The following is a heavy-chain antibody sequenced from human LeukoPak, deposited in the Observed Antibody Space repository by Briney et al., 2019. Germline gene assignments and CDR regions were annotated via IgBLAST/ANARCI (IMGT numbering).Heavy chain of an antibody. D-gene: IGHD2-2*01. CDR3: ARESSVYVPAEVYYFDY. CDR1: GFTVSSNY. V-gene: IGHV3-66*01. CDR2: IYSGGST. Sequence: GGSLRLSCAASGFTVSSNYMSWVRQAPGKGLEWVSVIYSGGSTYYADSVKGRFTISRDNSKNTLYLQMNSLRAEDTAVYYCARESSVYVPAEVYYFDYWGQGTLVTVSS. J-gene: IGHJ4*02.